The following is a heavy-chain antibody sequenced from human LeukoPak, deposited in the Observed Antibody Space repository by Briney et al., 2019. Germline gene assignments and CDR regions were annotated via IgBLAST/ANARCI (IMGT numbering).Heavy chain of an antibody. CDR3: ARLKDEYYDFWSGYSTFDP. CDR2: IYYSGST. Sequence: SETLSLTCAVSGYSISSGYYWGWIRQPPGKGLEWIGSIYYSGSTYYNPSLKSRVTISVDTSKNQFSLKLSSVTAADTAVYYCARLKDEYYDFWSGYSTFDPWGQGTLVTVSS. J-gene: IGHJ5*02. D-gene: IGHD3-3*01. CDR1: GYSISSGYY. V-gene: IGHV4-38-2*01.